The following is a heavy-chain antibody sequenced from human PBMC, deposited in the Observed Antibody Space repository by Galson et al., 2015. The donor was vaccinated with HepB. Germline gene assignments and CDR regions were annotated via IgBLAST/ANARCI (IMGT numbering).Heavy chain of an antibody. CDR2: IIPIFGTT. CDR3: AKLRFLEWVGSTTKEYKYYGMDV. D-gene: IGHD3-3*01. CDR1: GGTFSRYYA. J-gene: IGHJ6*02. V-gene: IGHV1-69*05. Sequence: SVKVSCKASGGTFSRYYAISWVRQAPGQGLEWMGGIIPIFGTTNYAQKFQGRVTITTDESTTTAYMELSSLRSEDTAVYYCAKLRFLEWVGSTTKEYKYYGMDVWGQGTTVTVSS.